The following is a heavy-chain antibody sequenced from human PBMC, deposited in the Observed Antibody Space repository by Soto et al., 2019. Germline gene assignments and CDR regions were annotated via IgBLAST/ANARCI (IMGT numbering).Heavy chain of an antibody. CDR1: GFTFSSYA. Sequence: GGSLRLSCAASGFTFSSYAMSWVRQAPGKGLEWVSAISGSGGSTYYADPVKGRFTISRDNSKNTLYLQMNSLRAEDTAVYYCAPDIVVVVAATDDAFDIWGQGTMVTVSS. CDR3: APDIVVVVAATDDAFDI. J-gene: IGHJ3*02. D-gene: IGHD2-15*01. CDR2: ISGSGGST. V-gene: IGHV3-23*01.